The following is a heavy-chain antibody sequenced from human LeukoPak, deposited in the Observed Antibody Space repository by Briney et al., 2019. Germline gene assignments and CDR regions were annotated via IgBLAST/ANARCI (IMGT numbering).Heavy chain of an antibody. CDR3: ARDWRIAAAGDYYYYGMDV. Sequence: SETLSLTCTVSGGSISSYYGSWIRQPPGKGLEGIGYIYYSGSTNYNPSLKSRVTISVDTSKNQFSLKLSSVTAADTAVYYCARDWRIAAAGDYYYYGMDVWGKGTTVTVSS. V-gene: IGHV4-59*01. CDR1: GGSISSYY. D-gene: IGHD6-13*01. J-gene: IGHJ6*04. CDR2: IYYSGST.